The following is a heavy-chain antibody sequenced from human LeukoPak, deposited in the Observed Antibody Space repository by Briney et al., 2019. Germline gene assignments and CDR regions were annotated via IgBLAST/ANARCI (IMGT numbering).Heavy chain of an antibody. CDR2: IYYSGST. Sequence: PSETLSLTCTVSGGSISSSSYYWGCIRQPPGKGLEWIGSIYYSGSTYYNPSLKSRVTISVDTSKNQFSLKLSSVTAADTAVYYCARHSDPYYYDSSGYYSYCFDYWGQGTLVTVSS. CDR1: GGSISSSSYY. V-gene: IGHV4-39*01. CDR3: ARHSDPYYYDSSGYYSYCFDY. J-gene: IGHJ4*02. D-gene: IGHD3-22*01.